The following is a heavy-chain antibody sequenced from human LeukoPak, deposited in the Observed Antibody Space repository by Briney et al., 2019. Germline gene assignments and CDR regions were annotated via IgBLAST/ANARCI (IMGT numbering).Heavy chain of an antibody. CDR2: IYPGDSDT. J-gene: IGHJ4*02. V-gene: IGHV5-51*01. CDR1: GYSFTSYW. CDR3: ARPPQGQWRDTGGFDY. D-gene: IGHD6-19*01. Sequence: GESLKISCKGSGYSFTSYWIGWVRQMPGKGLEWMGIIYPGDSDTRYSPSFQGQVTISADKSISTAYLQWSSLKASDTAMYYCARPPQGQWRDTGGFDYWGQGTLVTVSS.